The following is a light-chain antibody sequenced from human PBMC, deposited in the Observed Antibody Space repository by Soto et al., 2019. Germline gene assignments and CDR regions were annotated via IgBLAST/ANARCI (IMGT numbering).Light chain of an antibody. Sequence: QSALTQPASVSGSPGQSITISCTGTNSDVGGYNYVSWYQQHPGKAPKLMIYEVSNRPSGVSNRFSGSKSGNTASLTISGLQAEDEADYYCSSYTSSSIYVFGPGTKLTVL. V-gene: IGLV2-14*01. CDR3: SSYTSSSIYV. CDR1: NSDVGGYNY. CDR2: EVS. J-gene: IGLJ1*01.